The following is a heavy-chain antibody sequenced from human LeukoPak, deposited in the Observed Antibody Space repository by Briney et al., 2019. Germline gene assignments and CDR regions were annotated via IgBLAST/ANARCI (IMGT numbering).Heavy chain of an antibody. CDR3: ARDYCSSTSCYLDY. V-gene: IGHV1-2*04. J-gene: IGHJ4*02. D-gene: IGHD2-2*01. Sequence: ASVKVSCKASGYTFTGYYTHWVRQAPGQGLEWMGWINPNSGGTNYAQKFQGWVTMTRDTSISTAYMELSRLRSDDTAVYYCARDYCSSTSCYLDYWGQGALVTVSS. CDR2: INPNSGGT. CDR1: GYTFTGYY.